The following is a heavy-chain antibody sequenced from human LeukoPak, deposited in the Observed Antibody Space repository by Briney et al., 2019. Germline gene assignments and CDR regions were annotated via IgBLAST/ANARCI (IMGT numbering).Heavy chain of an antibody. V-gene: IGHV4-38-2*01. CDR2: LHHSGAS. CDR3: AKALSSYNWFDP. CDR1: NYSISICYF. J-gene: IGHJ5*02. D-gene: IGHD6-6*01. Sequence: PSETLSLTCAVANYSISICYFWGWIRQPAGKGLEWLGSLHHSGASYYNPSLKSRVSISMDTSTNQFFLSLSSVTAADTAVYYCAKALSSYNWFDPWGQGTLVTVSS.